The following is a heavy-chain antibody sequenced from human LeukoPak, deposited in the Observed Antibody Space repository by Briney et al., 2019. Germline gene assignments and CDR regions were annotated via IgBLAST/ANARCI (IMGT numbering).Heavy chain of an antibody. CDR1: GGTFSSYA. Sequence: SVKVSCKASGGTFSSYAISWVRQAPGQGLEWMGGIIPIFGTANYAQKFQGRVTITTDESTSTAYMELSSLRSKDTAVYYCARRDLDTAMVTWAFDIWGQGTMVTVSS. CDR3: ARRDLDTAMVTWAFDI. D-gene: IGHD5-18*01. J-gene: IGHJ3*02. CDR2: IIPIFGTA. V-gene: IGHV1-69*05.